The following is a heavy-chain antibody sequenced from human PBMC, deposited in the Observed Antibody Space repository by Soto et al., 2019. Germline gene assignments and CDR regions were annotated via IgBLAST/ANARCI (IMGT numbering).Heavy chain of an antibody. J-gene: IGHJ5*02. Sequence: PSETLPLTCSVSGGSISNGDYYWNWIRQPPGKGLEWIGHIYYSGSTYYNSSLKSRVTISVDTSKNQFSLKLTSVTAADTAVYYCARSVFPWGQGTLVTVSS. V-gene: IGHV4-31*03. CDR2: IYYSGST. CDR3: ARSVFP. CDR1: GGSISNGDYY.